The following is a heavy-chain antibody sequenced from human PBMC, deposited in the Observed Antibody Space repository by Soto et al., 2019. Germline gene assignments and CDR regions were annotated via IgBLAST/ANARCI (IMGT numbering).Heavy chain of an antibody. J-gene: IGHJ5*02. CDR2: IYYSGST. Sequence: SETLSLTCTVSGGSISSYYWSWIRQPPGKGLEWIGYIYYSGSTNYNPSLKSRVTISVDTSKNQFSLKLSSVTAADTAVYYCAREPLPWSGSRPVLAPWGQGTLVTVSS. CDR3: AREPLPWSGSRPVLAP. V-gene: IGHV4-59*01. CDR1: GGSISSYY. D-gene: IGHD3-3*01.